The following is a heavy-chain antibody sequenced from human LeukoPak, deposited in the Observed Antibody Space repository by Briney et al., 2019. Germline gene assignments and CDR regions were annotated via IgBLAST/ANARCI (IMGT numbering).Heavy chain of an antibody. D-gene: IGHD3-22*01. CDR2: INHSGST. CDR3: ASNPPRDSSGYYYRYYFDY. J-gene: IGHJ4*02. Sequence: SETLSLTCAVYGGSFSGYYWSWIRQPPGKGLEWIGEINHSGSTNYNPSLMSRVTISVDKSKNQFSLKLSSVTAADTAVYYCASNPPRDSSGYYYRYYFDYWGQGTLVTVSS. V-gene: IGHV4-34*01. CDR1: GGSFSGYY.